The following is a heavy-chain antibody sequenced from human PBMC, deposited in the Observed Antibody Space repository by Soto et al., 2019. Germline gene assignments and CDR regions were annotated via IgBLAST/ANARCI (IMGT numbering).Heavy chain of an antibody. J-gene: IGHJ3*02. CDR1: GGSISSSSYY. CDR3: ARHDVGAHAFDI. V-gene: IGHV4-39*01. D-gene: IGHD3-3*01. CDR2: IYYSGST. Sequence: SETLSLTCTVSGGSISSSSYYWGWIRQPPGKGLEWIGSIYYSGSTYYNPSLKSRVTISVDTSKNQFSLKLSSVTAADTAVYYCARHDVGAHAFDIWGQGTMVTVSS.